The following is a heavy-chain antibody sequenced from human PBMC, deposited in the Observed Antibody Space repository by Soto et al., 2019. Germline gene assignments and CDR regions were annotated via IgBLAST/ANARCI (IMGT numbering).Heavy chain of an antibody. CDR1: GYTFTSYG. V-gene: IGHV1-18*01. Sequence: QVQLVQSGAEVKKPGASVKVSCKASGYTFTSYGISWVRQAPGQGLEWMGWISAYNGNTNYAQKLQGRVTMTTDTSTSTDYMELRSLRSDDTAVYYCAREGNGDSAYYYYGMDVWGQGTTVTVSS. D-gene: IGHD4-17*01. CDR2: ISAYNGNT. J-gene: IGHJ6*02. CDR3: AREGNGDSAYYYYGMDV.